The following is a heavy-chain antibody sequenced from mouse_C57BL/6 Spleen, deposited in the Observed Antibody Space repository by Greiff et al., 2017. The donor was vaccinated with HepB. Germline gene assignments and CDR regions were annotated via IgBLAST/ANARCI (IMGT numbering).Heavy chain of an antibody. CDR3: ARREVVATDYAMDY. D-gene: IGHD1-1*01. V-gene: IGHV1-42*01. Sequence: EVQRVESGPELVKPGASVKISCKASGYSFTGYYMNWVKQSPEKSLEWIGEINPSTGGTTYNQKFKAKATLTVDKSSSTAYMQLKSLTSEDSAVYYCARREVVATDYAMDYWGQGTSVTVSS. J-gene: IGHJ4*01. CDR2: INPSTGGT. CDR1: GYSFTGYY.